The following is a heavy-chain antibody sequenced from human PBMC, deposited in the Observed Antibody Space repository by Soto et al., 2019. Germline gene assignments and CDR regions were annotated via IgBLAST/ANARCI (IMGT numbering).Heavy chain of an antibody. Sequence: ASVKVSCKASGYTFTSYGISWVRQAPGQGLEWMGRIIPMLGIANYAQKFQGRVTITADKSTSTAYMELSSLRSEDTAVYYCANRGYSYGFVIYWGQGTLVTVSS. CDR3: ANRGYSYGFVIY. V-gene: IGHV1-69*04. CDR2: IIPMLGIA. CDR1: GYTFTSYG. D-gene: IGHD5-18*01. J-gene: IGHJ4*02.